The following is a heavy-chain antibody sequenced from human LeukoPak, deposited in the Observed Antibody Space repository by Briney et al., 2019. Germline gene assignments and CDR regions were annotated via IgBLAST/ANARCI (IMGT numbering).Heavy chain of an antibody. Sequence: PSQTLSLTCTVSGVSIANTFYYWHWLRQPAGKGLEWIGRIYTTGRTDYNPSLKSRVTLSLDTARNQFYLKLSSVTAADTAVYYCARRQDGHDYWGQGTLVTVSS. V-gene: IGHV4-61*02. J-gene: IGHJ4*02. CDR1: GVSIANTFYY. CDR2: IYTTGRT. CDR3: ARRQDGHDY.